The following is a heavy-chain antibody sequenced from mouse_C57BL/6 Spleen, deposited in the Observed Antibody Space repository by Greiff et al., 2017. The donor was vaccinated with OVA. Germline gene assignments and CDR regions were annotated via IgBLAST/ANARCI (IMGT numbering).Heavy chain of an antibody. V-gene: IGHV5-4*01. CDR3: ARVTTVVEPY. Sequence: EVQRVESGGGLVKPGGSLKLSCAASGFTFSSYAMSWVRQTPEKRLEWVATISDGGSYTYYPDNVKGRFTISRDNAKNNLYLQMSHLKSEDTAMYYCARVTTVVEPYWGQGTLVTVSA. CDR2: ISDGGSYT. CDR1: GFTFSSYA. D-gene: IGHD1-1*01. J-gene: IGHJ3*01.